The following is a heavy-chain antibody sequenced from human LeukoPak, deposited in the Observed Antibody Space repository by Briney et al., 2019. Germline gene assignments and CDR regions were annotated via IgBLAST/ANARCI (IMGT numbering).Heavy chain of an antibody. CDR2: INPNSGAT. J-gene: IGHJ4*02. D-gene: IGHD6-13*01. CDR3: ARGDSSSCYYFDC. Sequence: ASVKVSCKASGYIFTDYYMHWVRQAPGQGLEWMGWINPNSGATTYAQKFHGRVTMTRDTSITTAYMELSRLRSDDTALYYCARGDSSSCYYFDCWGQGTLLTVSS. V-gene: IGHV1-2*02. CDR1: GYIFTDYY.